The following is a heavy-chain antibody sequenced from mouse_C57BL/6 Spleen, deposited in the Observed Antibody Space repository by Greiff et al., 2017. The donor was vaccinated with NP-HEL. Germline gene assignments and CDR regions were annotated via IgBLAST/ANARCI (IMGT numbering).Heavy chain of an antibody. D-gene: IGHD2-5*01. Sequence: EVQLQQSGPELVKPGASVKMSCKASGYTFTDYNMHWVKQSHGKSLEWIGYINPNNGGTSYNQKFKGKATLTVNKSSSTAYMELRSLTSEDSAVYYWARSGAYYSNYDWDFDVWGTGTTVTVSS. CDR2: INPNNGGT. CDR1: GYTFTDYN. J-gene: IGHJ1*03. V-gene: IGHV1-22*01. CDR3: ARSGAYYSNYDWDFDV.